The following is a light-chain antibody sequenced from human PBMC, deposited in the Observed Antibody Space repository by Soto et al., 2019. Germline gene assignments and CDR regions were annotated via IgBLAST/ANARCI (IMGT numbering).Light chain of an antibody. V-gene: IGKV3-20*01. CDR3: RQYGRSLGFA. Sequence: EILSTQSPGTLSLSPGERATLSWRASQSVSSNFLAWYQEKPGQATRLLIYGASSRANGIPDRFSGSGSGTDFTLTISRLEPEDFALYYCRQYGRSLGFAFGGGTKVDIK. CDR1: QSVSSNF. CDR2: GAS. J-gene: IGKJ4*01.